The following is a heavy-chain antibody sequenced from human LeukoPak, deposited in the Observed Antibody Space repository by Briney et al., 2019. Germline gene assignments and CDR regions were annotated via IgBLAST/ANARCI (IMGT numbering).Heavy chain of an antibody. CDR2: INQDGSVK. Sequence: GGSLRLSCAASGFAFSTYWMDWVRQAPGKGLGWVGNINQDGSVKHYVDSVRGRFTISRDNAQNSVYLQMNALRVEDTDVYYCTRDFVFWGQGTLVTASS. D-gene: IGHD3-3*01. CDR1: GFAFSTYW. J-gene: IGHJ4*02. CDR3: TRDFVF. V-gene: IGHV3-7*01.